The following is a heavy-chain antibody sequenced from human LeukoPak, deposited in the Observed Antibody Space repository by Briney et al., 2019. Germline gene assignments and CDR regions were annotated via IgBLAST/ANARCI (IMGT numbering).Heavy chain of an antibody. CDR2: IYYSGST. CDR1: GGSISSGGYY. CDR3: ARSQYYDFWSGYRKGPYFDY. V-gene: IGHV4-31*03. D-gene: IGHD3-3*01. Sequence: PSQTLSLTCTVSGGSISSGGYYWSWIRQHPGKGLEWIGYIYYSGSTYYNPSLKSRVTISVDTSKNQFSLKLSSVTAADTAVYYCARSQYYDFWSGYRKGPYFDYWGQGTLVTVSS. J-gene: IGHJ4*02.